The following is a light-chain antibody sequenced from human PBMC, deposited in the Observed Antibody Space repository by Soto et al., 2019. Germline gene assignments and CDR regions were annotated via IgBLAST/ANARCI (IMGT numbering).Light chain of an antibody. J-gene: IGLJ3*02. CDR2: EVS. V-gene: IGLV2-14*01. Sequence: QSALTQPASVSGSPGQSITISCSGTSSDVGGYNYVSWYQQHPGKAPKLMIYEVSNRPSGVSNRFSGSKSGNTASLTISGLQAEEEADYYCSSYTSSSTRVFGGGTKLTGL. CDR1: SSDVGGYNY. CDR3: SSYTSSSTRV.